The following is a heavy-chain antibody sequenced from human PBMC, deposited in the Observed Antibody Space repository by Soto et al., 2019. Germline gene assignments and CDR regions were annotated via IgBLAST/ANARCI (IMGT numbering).Heavy chain of an antibody. CDR1: GFTFSSFA. D-gene: IGHD3-22*01. J-gene: IGHJ6*02. CDR2: ISSGGDNA. CDR3: ARQTYYYDSSGYNGMDV. Sequence: PGGSLRLSCAASGFTFSSFAMSWVRQAPGKGLEWVSTISSGGDNAYYADSVKGRFTISRDNSKSTLFLQMNSLRAEDTAVYYCARQTYYYDSSGYNGMDVWGQGTTVTVSS. V-gene: IGHV3-23*01.